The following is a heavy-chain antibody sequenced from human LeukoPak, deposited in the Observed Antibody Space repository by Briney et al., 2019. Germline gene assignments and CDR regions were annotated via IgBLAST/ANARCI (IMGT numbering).Heavy chain of an antibody. V-gene: IGHV3-23*01. CDR3: AKSHSGTYYSLDY. J-gene: IGHJ4*02. D-gene: IGHD1-26*01. Sequence: PGGSLRLSCAASGFTLSSYAMHWVRQAPGKGLEWVSDISGSGDSTFYADSVKGRFTISRDNSKNTLCLQMNSLRADDTAVYYCAKSHSGTYYSLDYWGQGTLVTVSS. CDR2: ISGSGDST. CDR1: GFTLSSYA.